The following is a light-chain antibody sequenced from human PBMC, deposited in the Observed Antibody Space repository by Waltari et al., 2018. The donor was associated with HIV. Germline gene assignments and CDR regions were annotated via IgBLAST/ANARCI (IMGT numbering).Light chain of an antibody. CDR3: EVWDETRNRVV. CDR1: RIGTNS. CDR2: YDS. J-gene: IGLJ2*01. V-gene: IGLV3-21*04. Sequence: YVLPQPPSVSVAQGKTATITCEGDRIGTNSAHWYQQKSGQAPQLIIYYDSDRPSGIPERFSGSNSGSAATLTISRVEDGDEADYYCEVWDETRNRVVFGGGTKLFAL.